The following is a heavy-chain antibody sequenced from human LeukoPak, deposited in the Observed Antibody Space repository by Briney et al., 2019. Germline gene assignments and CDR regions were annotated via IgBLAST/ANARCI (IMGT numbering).Heavy chain of an antibody. CDR1: GFTFSSYG. J-gene: IGHJ6*03. V-gene: IGHV3-30*03. CDR3: ARFAAGGSYYYYMDV. Sequence: KPGGSLRLSCAASGFTFSSYGMHWVRQAPGKGLEWVAVISYDGSNKYYADSVKGRFTISRDNSKNTLYLQMNSLRAEDTAVYYCARFAAGGSYYYYMDVWGKGTTVTVSS. CDR2: ISYDGSNK. D-gene: IGHD6-25*01.